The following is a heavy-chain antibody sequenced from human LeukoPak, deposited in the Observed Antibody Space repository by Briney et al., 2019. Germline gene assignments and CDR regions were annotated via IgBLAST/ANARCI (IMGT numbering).Heavy chain of an antibody. J-gene: IGHJ5*02. Sequence: SETLSLTCTVSGGSISSGSYYCSWIRQPAGKGLEWIGRIYTSGTTNYNPSLKSRVTISVDTSNNQFSLNLRSVTAAAPAVYYCASARVGATGSDWFDPWGQGTLVTVSS. CDR1: GGSISSGSYY. D-gene: IGHD1-26*01. CDR2: IYTSGTT. CDR3: ASARVGATGSDWFDP. V-gene: IGHV4-61*02.